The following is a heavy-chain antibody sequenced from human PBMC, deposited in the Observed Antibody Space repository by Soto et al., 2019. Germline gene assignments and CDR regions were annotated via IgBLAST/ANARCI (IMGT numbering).Heavy chain of an antibody. CDR1: GDTFDIYG. D-gene: IGHD3-22*01. J-gene: IGHJ4*02. CDR3: ARGGIHFADSSGHAFDA. Sequence: QVELVQSGAEVKKPGSSVKVSCKASGDTFDIYGFNWVRQAPGEGLEWMGVIITIFETADYAQKFQGRVSITAAKSTSTAYMELGSLTSEDTAVYYCARGGIHFADSSGHAFDAWGQGTLISLTS. CDR2: IITIFETA. V-gene: IGHV1-69*06.